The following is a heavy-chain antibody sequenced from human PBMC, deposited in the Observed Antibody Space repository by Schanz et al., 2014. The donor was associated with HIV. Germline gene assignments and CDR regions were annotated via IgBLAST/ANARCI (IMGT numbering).Heavy chain of an antibody. Sequence: EVQLVESGGGLVKPGRSLRLFCEASGFTFDDYDMHWVRQVPGKGLEWVSSISWNSGSRGYADSVKGRFTISRDNDNDSLYLQMNSLRVEDTALYYCVKDSGTLVSGARWFDPWGQGTQVTVSS. V-gene: IGHV3-9*01. CDR2: ISWNSGSR. CDR1: GFTFDDYD. J-gene: IGHJ5*02. CDR3: VKDSGTLVSGARWFDP. D-gene: IGHD6-19*01.